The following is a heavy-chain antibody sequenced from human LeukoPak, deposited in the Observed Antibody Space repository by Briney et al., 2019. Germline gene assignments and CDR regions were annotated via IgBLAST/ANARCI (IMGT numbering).Heavy chain of an antibody. CDR1: GGSIRSYY. CDR3: ARDLTPYGSGKYGMDV. CDR2: IYYSGST. Sequence: SETLSLTCTVSGGSIRSYYWSWIRQPPGKGLEWIGYIYYSGSTNYNPSLKSRVTISVDTSKNQFSLKLGSVTAADTAVYYCARDLTPYGSGKYGMDVWGQGTTVTVSS. J-gene: IGHJ6*02. V-gene: IGHV4-59*01. D-gene: IGHD3-10*01.